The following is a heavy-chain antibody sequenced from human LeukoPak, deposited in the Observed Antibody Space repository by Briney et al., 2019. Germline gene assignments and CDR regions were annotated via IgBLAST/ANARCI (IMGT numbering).Heavy chain of an antibody. CDR2: INSGGDGI. CDR3: ARVPRDGYNPDY. J-gene: IGHJ4*02. CDR1: GFIFSDYE. Sequence: GGSLRLSCAASGFIFSDYEMNWVRQAPGKGLEWVSYINSGGDGIFYADSVKGRFTISRDNAENSLILQMNSLRAEDTAVYYCARVPRDGYNPDYWGQGTLVTVSS. V-gene: IGHV3-48*03. D-gene: IGHD5-24*01.